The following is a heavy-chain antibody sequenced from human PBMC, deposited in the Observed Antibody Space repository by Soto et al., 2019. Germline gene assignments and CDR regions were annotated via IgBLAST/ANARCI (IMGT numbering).Heavy chain of an antibody. D-gene: IGHD2-2*01. V-gene: IGHV1-3*01. CDR2: INAGNDNT. CDR3: PRSTIWGNWFDP. CDR1: GYTFTSYA. Sequence: QVLLVQSGAEAKKPGASVKVSCKASGYTFTSYAMHWVRQAPGQRLAWMGWINAGNDNTKYSQKFQVRVSITREPSASTAYMELSSLRSQDTAVYYFPRSTIWGNWFDPWGQGTLVTVSS. J-gene: IGHJ5*02.